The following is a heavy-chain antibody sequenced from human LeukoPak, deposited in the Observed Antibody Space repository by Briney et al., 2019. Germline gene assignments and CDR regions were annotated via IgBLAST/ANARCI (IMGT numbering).Heavy chain of an antibody. J-gene: IGHJ4*02. CDR3: ARLFSHAAGYFDY. CDR2: IYPGDSDT. V-gene: IGHV5-51*01. Sequence: GESLKISCRGSGYSFTSSWIGWVRQMPGKGLEWMGIIYPGDSDTRYSPSFQGQVTISADKSISTAYLQWSSLKASDTAMYYCARLFSHAAGYFDYWGQGTLVTVSS. D-gene: IGHD2/OR15-2a*01. CDR1: GYSFTSSW.